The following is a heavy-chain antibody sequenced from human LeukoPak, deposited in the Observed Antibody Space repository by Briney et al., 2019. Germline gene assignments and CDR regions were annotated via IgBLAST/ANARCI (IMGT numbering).Heavy chain of an antibody. CDR1: GGSISGHY. V-gene: IGHV4-34*01. CDR3: ASGVGVSSSWYFDY. CDR2: IYHSGST. J-gene: IGHJ4*02. Sequence: PSETLSLTCTVSGGSISGHYWSWIRQPPGKGLEWIGEIYHSGSTNYNPSLKSRVTISVDKSKNQFSLKLSSVTAADTAVYYCASGVGVSSSWYFDYWGQGTLVTVSS. D-gene: IGHD6-13*01.